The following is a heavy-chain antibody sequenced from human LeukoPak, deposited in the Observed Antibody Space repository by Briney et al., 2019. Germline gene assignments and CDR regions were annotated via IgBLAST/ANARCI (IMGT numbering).Heavy chain of an antibody. D-gene: IGHD3-10*01. CDR3: VRAPLVYGSGSPRYYFDY. Sequence: SETLSLTCAVYGGSFSGYYWSWIRQPPGKGLEWIGEINHSGSTNYNPSLKSRVTISVDTSKNQFSLKLSSVTAADTAVYYCVRAPLVYGSGSPRYYFDYWGQGTLVTVSS. CDR2: INHSGST. CDR1: GGSFSGYY. J-gene: IGHJ4*02. V-gene: IGHV4-34*01.